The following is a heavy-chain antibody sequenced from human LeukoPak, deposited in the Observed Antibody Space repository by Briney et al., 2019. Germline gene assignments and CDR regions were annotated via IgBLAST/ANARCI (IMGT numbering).Heavy chain of an antibody. CDR1: GYTFTSYA. J-gene: IGHJ6*04. CDR2: INAGNGNT. V-gene: IGHV1-3*01. D-gene: IGHD3-10*01. Sequence: ASVKVSCKASGYTFTSYAMHWVRQAPGQRREWMGWINAGNGNTKYSQKFQGRVTITRDTSASTAYMELSSLRSEDTAVYYCARDNPYVVRGVITYYYYCMDVWGKGTTVTVSS. CDR3: ARDNPYVVRGVITYYYYCMDV.